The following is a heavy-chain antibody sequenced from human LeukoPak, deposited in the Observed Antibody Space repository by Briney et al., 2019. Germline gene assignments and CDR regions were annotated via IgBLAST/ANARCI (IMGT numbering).Heavy chain of an antibody. CDR2: ISGFNT. Sequence: EGSLRLSCTTSGFAFSNYAMNWVRQAPGKGPEWVSGISGFNTYYADSVKGRFTIFRDNSKNVLYLQMDRLRAEDTAIHYCAKDNGWLPVYWGQGTLVTVSS. CDR3: AKDNGWLPVY. J-gene: IGHJ4*02. CDR1: GFAFSNYA. V-gene: IGHV3-23*01. D-gene: IGHD3-9*01.